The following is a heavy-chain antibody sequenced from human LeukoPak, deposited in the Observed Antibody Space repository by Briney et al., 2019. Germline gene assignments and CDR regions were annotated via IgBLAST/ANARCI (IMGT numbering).Heavy chain of an antibody. D-gene: IGHD2-21*01. J-gene: IGHJ5*02. CDR2: INHSGST. CDR1: GGSFSGFY. CDR3: ARRYRYSDWRFEP. V-gene: IGHV4-34*01. Sequence: SETLSLTCAVYGGSFSGFYWSWIRQPPGKGLEWIGEINHSGSTTYNPSLKSRVTISVDTSKNQFSLKLSSVTAADTAVYYCARRYRYSDWRFEPWGEGTLVTVSS.